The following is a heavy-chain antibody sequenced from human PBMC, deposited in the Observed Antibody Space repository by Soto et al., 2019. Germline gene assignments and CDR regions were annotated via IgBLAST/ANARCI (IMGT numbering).Heavy chain of an antibody. CDR1: GFTFSSYW. J-gene: IGHJ4*02. Sequence: GGSLRLSCAASGFTFSSYWMSWVRQAQGKGLEWVANIKQDGSEKYYVDSVKGRFTISRDNAKNSLYLQMNSLRAEDTAVYYCARDGGYDFWSGYYIDYWGQGTLVTVSS. CDR2: IKQDGSEK. CDR3: ARDGGYDFWSGYYIDY. D-gene: IGHD3-3*01. V-gene: IGHV3-7*05.